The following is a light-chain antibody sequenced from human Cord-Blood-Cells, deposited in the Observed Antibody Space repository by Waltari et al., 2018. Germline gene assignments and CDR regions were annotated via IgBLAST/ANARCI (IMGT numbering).Light chain of an antibody. CDR2: AAS. Sequence: DIQMTQSPSSLSASVGDRVTITCRASQSISSYLNWYQQKPGKAPKLLIYAASSLQSGVSSRFSGSGSGTDFTLTISSLQPEDFAVYYCQQYGSSPFTFGPGTKVDIK. J-gene: IGKJ3*01. V-gene: IGKV1-39*01. CDR1: QSISSY. CDR3: QQYGSSPFT.